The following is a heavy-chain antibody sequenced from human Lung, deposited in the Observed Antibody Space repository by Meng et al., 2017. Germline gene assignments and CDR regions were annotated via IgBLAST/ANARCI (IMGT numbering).Heavy chain of an antibody. V-gene: IGHV4-34*01. Sequence: VPLQPWGAGLLQPPETLSLTCVVSGWSFSDYYWSWIRQPPGKGLEWIGEINHSGSTNYNPSLESRATISVDTSQNNLSLKLSSVTAADSAVYYCARGPTTMAHDFDYWGQGTLVTVSS. CDR2: INHSGST. CDR1: GWSFSDYY. J-gene: IGHJ4*02. D-gene: IGHD4-11*01. CDR3: ARGPTTMAHDFDY.